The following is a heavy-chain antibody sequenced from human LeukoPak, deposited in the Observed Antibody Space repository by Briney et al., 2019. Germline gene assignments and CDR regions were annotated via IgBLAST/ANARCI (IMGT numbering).Heavy chain of an antibody. J-gene: IGHJ6*03. Sequence: ASVKVSCKASGYTSTGYYMHWVRQAPGQGLEWMGWINPNSGGTNYAQKFQGRVTMTRDTSISTAYMELSRLRSDDTAVYYCARDVEGIVARPYYMDVWGKGTTVTVSS. V-gene: IGHV1-2*02. CDR3: ARDVEGIVARPYYMDV. CDR1: GYTSTGYY. D-gene: IGHD6-6*01. CDR2: INPNSGGT.